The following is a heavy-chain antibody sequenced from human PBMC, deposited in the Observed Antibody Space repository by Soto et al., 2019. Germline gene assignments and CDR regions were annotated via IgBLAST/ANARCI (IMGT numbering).Heavy chain of an antibody. D-gene: IGHD1-20*01. Sequence: QVQLVQSGAEVKKPGSSVKVSCKASGVTFSSETISWVRQAPGQGLEWVGGIIPLFGTANYAQKFQGRVTLTASESTSPLYIVLSRLRSDDTAVYYWATELVDNPASHFDSWGQGTLVTVSS. CDR3: ATELVDNPASHFDS. V-gene: IGHV1-69*01. CDR1: GVTFSSET. J-gene: IGHJ4*02. CDR2: IIPLFGTA.